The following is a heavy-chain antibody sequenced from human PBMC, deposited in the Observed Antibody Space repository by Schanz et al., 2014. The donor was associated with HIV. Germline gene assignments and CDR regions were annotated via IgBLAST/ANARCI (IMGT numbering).Heavy chain of an antibody. V-gene: IGHV1-18*01. CDR2: ISANNGNT. Sequence: QVQLVQSGAEVKKPGSSVKVSCKASGGTFSSYAFSWVRQAPGQGLEWMAWISANNGNTYYAQKVQGRVSMATDTSTNTAYMELRSLRSDDTAVYYCARITGEHYYAMDVWGQGTTVTVSS. CDR1: GGTFSSYA. J-gene: IGHJ6*02. CDR3: ARITGEHYYAMDV. D-gene: IGHD3-16*01.